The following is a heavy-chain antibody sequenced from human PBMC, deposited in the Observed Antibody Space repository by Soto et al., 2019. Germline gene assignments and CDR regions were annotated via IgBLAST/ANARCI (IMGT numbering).Heavy chain of an antibody. CDR2: IYSDGTT. CDR3: AILSN. J-gene: IGHJ4*02. V-gene: IGHV3-53*02. CDR1: GFTVSSHY. D-gene: IGHD6-6*01. Sequence: EVQLVETGGGLIQPGGSLRLSCAASGFTVSSHYMNWVRQAPGKGLEWVSIIYSDGTTSYADSVKGRSTISRDNFKNTLHLQMNSLRAEDTAVYYCAILSNWGQGTLVTVSS.